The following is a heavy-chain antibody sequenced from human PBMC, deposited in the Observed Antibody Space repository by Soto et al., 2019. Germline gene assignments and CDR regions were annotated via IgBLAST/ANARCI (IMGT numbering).Heavy chain of an antibody. CDR2: ISYSGNT. CDR1: GGSIISGY. V-gene: IGHV4-59*01. Sequence: SETLSLTCTVSGGSIISGYWSWIRQPPGKGLEWIGYISYSGNTNYNPSLKSRVTMSVDTPKNQFSLRLSSVTTADTAVYYCAGLRGYAGSTIDYWGQGTLVTVSS. D-gene: IGHD2-15*01. CDR3: AGLRGYAGSTIDY. J-gene: IGHJ4*02.